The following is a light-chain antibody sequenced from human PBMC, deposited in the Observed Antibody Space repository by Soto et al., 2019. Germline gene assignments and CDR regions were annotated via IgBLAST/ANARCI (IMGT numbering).Light chain of an antibody. J-gene: IGKJ4*01. CDR3: QQSYISPFA. CDR2: WAS. Sequence: DIVLTQSPDSLAVSLGARATINCKSSQSLLYSSNNQNSLAWYQQKPGQTPKLLIYWASTRESGVPDRFSGSGSGTDFTLTISNLQAEDVAVYYCQQSYISPFAFGGGTKVEIK. V-gene: IGKV4-1*01. CDR1: QSLLYSSNNQNS.